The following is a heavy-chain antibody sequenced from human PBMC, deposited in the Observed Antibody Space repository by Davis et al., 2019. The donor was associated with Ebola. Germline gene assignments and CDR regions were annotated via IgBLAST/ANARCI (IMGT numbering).Heavy chain of an antibody. CDR3: AREAWAAAGTGDY. D-gene: IGHD6-13*01. Sequence: ASVKVSCKASGYTFTGYYMHWVRQAPGQGLEWMGWINPNSGGTNYAQKFQGRVTMTRDTSISTAYMELSRLRSDDTAVYYCAREAWAAAGTGDYWGQGTLVTVSS. J-gene: IGHJ4*02. CDR2: INPNSGGT. CDR1: GYTFTGYY. V-gene: IGHV1-2*02.